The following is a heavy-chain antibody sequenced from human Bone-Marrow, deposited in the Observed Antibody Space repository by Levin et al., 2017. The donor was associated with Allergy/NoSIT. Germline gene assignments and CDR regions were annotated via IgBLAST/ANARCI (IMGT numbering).Heavy chain of an antibody. CDR2: IFPGDSQI. CDR1: GYSFTNYW. J-gene: IGHJ5*01. CDR3: ARRDKWFAS. Sequence: GESLKISCKGSGYSFTNYWIGWVRQMPGKGLEWMGIIFPGDSQIRYGPSFQGQVTLSADKSITTAYLQWSSLKASDTAMYYCARRDKWFASWGQGTLVIVSS. V-gene: IGHV5-51*01.